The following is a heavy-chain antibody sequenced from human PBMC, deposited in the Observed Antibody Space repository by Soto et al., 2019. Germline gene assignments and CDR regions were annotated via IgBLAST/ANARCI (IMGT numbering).Heavy chain of an antibody. CDR1: AHSVPGNSAA. J-gene: IGHJ6*02. CDR2: TYYRSKWYN. V-gene: IGHV6-1*01. Sequence: PSQTLSLTCPSSAHSVPGNSAAWDWVGQSPSRVLEWLGRTYYRSKWYNDYAVSVQSRITINPDTSKNQFSLQLNSVTPEDTAVYDCVRESSFDWLLSAYYGMDVWGQGTTVTVSS. CDR3: VRESSFDWLLSAYYGMDV. D-gene: IGHD3-9*01.